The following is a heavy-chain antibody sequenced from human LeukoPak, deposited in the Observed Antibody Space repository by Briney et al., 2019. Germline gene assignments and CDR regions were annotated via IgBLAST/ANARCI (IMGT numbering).Heavy chain of an antibody. CDR2: IYSGGST. CDR1: GFTVSSNY. J-gene: IGHJ4*02. D-gene: IGHD2-2*01. V-gene: IGHV3-66*04. Sequence: GGSLRLSCAASGFTVSSNYMSCVRQAPGKGLEWVSVIYSGGSTYYADSAKGRFTISRDNSKNTLYLQMNSLRAEDTAVYYCARHRGYCSSTSCYPYYFDYWGQGTLVTVSS. CDR3: ARHRGYCSSTSCYPYYFDY.